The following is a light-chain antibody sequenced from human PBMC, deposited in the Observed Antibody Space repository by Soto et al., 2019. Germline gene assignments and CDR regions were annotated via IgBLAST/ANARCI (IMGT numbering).Light chain of an antibody. V-gene: IGLV3-21*02. CDR3: QVWDSSRDQGV. CDR2: DDT. J-gene: IGLJ2*01. CDR1: NIGSKH. Sequence: SSELTEPPSVSVALGQTARITCGGNNIGSKHVHWYQQKSGQAPVLVMSDDTDRPSGIPERLSGSNFGSTPTLTISRVEAGDEADYYCQVWDSSRDQGVFGGGTK.